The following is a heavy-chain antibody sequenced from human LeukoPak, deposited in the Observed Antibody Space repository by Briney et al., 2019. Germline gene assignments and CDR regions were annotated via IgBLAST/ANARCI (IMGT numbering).Heavy chain of an antibody. J-gene: IGHJ6*03. CDR1: GASISSSNYY. Sequence: SETLSLTCAVSGASISSSNYYWGWVRQSPGKGLEWIGNIYSSGNTYYNASLKSRVTISLNTSKNQFSLRLSSVTAADTAVYYCARVGRGNNSGFYYYYYMDVWGNGTTVIVSS. CDR2: IYSSGNT. V-gene: IGHV4-39*07. D-gene: IGHD5-18*01. CDR3: ARVGRGNNSGFYYYYYMDV.